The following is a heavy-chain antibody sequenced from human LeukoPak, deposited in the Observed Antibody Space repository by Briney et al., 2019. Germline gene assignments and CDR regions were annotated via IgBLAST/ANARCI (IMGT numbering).Heavy chain of an antibody. Sequence: GGSLRLSCAASGFTFSSYSMNWVRQAPGKGLEWVSSISSSSSYTYYADSVKGRFTVSRDNAKKSLYLQMNSLRAEDTAVYYCATPGSPVSPRDGNVALDYWGQGALVTVSS. D-gene: IGHD5-24*01. CDR1: GFTFSSYS. J-gene: IGHJ4*02. CDR3: ATPGSPVSPRDGNVALDY. V-gene: IGHV3-21*01. CDR2: ISSSSSYT.